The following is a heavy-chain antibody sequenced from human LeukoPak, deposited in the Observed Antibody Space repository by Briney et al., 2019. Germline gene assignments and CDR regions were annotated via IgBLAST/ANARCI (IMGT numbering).Heavy chain of an antibody. CDR1: GFTFSSYA. CDR3: ARGGLLWFGELSGY. CDR2: ISSNGGST. D-gene: IGHD3-10*01. J-gene: IGHJ4*02. Sequence: GGFLRLSCAASGFTFSSYAMHWVRQAPGKGLEYVSVISSNGGSTYYANSVKGRFTISRDNSKNTLYLQMGSLRAEDMAVYYCARGGLLWFGELSGYWGQGTLVTVSS. V-gene: IGHV3-64*01.